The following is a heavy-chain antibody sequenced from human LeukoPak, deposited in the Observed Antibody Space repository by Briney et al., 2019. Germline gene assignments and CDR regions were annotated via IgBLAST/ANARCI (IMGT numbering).Heavy chain of an antibody. CDR2: ISSCGNT. CDR3: ARSPPGTVDFDY. J-gene: IGHJ4*02. CDR1: GASIRNCY. D-gene: IGHD1-1*01. Sequence: SETLSLTCTVSGASIRNCYWSWIRQSAGKGLEWVGRISSCGNTSYNPSLKSRVTISVDTSKNQFSLKLSSVSAADTAVYYCARSPPGTVDFDYWGQGTLVTVS. V-gene: IGHV4-4*07.